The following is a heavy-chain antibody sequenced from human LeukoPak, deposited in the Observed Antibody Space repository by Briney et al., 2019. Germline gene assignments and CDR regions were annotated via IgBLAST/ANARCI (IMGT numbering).Heavy chain of an antibody. V-gene: IGHV1-18*04. J-gene: IGHJ4*02. D-gene: IGHD5-12*01. CDR3: ARNVDIVATSDFDY. Sequence: ASVMVSCKASGYTFTSYGISWVRQAPGQGLEWMGWISAYNGNTNYAQKLQGRVTMTTDTSTSTAYMELRSLRSDDTAVYYCARNVDIVATSDFDYWGQGTLVTVSS. CDR1: GYTFTSYG. CDR2: ISAYNGNT.